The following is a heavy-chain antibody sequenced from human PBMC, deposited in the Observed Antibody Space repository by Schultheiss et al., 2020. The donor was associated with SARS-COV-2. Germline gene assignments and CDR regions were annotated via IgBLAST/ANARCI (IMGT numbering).Heavy chain of an antibody. CDR2: ISSSSSYI. CDR3: ARDHSTIFGVVDY. D-gene: IGHD3-3*01. V-gene: IGHV3-21*01. Sequence: GGSLRLSCAASGFTFSSYDMHWVRQATGKGLEWVSSISSSSSYIYYADSVKGRFTISRDNAKNSLYLQMNSLRAEDTAVYYCARDHSTIFGVVDYWGQGTLVTVSS. CDR1: GFTFSSYD. J-gene: IGHJ4*02.